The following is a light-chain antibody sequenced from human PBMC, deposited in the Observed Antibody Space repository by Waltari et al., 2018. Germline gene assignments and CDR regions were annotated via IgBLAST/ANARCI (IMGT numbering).Light chain of an antibody. CDR2: KNN. CDR3: AAWDDSLNGLFV. CDR1: SSNIGSNT. Sequence: QSVLTQPPSASETPGQRVTISFSGGSSNIGSNTVNWYQHLPGTAPKLLIYKNNQRPSGVPDRFSGSKSGTSASLAISGLQSEDEADYYCAAWDDSLNGLFVFGTGTKVTV. J-gene: IGLJ1*01. V-gene: IGLV1-44*01.